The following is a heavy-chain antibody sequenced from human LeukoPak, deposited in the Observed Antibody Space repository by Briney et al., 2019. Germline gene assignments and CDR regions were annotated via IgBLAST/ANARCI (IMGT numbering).Heavy chain of an antibody. J-gene: IGHJ6*02. V-gene: IGHV4-39*01. CDR1: GGSISCSSYY. CDR3: ARRSLDYFYYGMDV. CDR2: IYYSGST. Sequence: SQTLSLTCTVSGGSISCSSYYWGWIRQPPGKGLEWIGSIYYSGSTYYNPSLKSRVTISVDTSKNQFSLKLSSVTAADTAVYYCARRSLDYFYYGMDVWGQGTTVTVSS.